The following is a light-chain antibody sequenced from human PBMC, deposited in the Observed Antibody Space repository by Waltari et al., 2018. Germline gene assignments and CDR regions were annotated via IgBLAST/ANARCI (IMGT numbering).Light chain of an antibody. CDR3: QVWDSSSEPL. Sequence: SYVLSQPPSVSVDPGRRARITCGGALVQTRGVHWYQHRADKAPILVSYDDNDRPSGIPGRFSGSRSGNTATLTISRGEAGDEAGYYCQVWDSSSEPLFGGGTKLTVL. CDR1: LVQTRG. CDR2: DDN. J-gene: IGLJ3*02. V-gene: IGLV3-21*03.